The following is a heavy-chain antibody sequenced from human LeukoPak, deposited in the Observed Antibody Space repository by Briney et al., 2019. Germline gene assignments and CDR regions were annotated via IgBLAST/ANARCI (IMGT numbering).Heavy chain of an antibody. V-gene: IGHV1-2*02. J-gene: IGHJ4*01. CDR3: ARGESVVAARPRFDY. CDR1: GYTFTVYY. Sequence: ASVKVSCTASGYTFTVYYMHWVRQAPGQGLEWMGWINPNSGGTNYAQKFQGRVTMTSDTSTSTAYMELSRLRSDDAAVYSCARGESVVAARPRFDYWGQGTLVTVSS. CDR2: INPNSGGT. D-gene: IGHD2-15*01.